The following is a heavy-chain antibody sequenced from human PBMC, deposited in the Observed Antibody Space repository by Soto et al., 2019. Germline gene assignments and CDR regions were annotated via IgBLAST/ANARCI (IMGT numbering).Heavy chain of an antibody. D-gene: IGHD2-2*01. CDR1: GFPFSNAW. CDR3: TTGYCSSTRCYWDYYYGMDV. J-gene: IGHJ6*02. CDR2: IKTKTDGGTT. V-gene: IGHV3-15*01. Sequence: SGGSLSLSCAASGFPFSNAWMSGVRQAPGKGLEWVGRIKTKTDGGTTDYAAPVKGRFTISRDDSKDTLYLQMNSLKTEDTAMYYCTTGYCSSTRCYWDYYYGMDVWGQGTTVTVSS.